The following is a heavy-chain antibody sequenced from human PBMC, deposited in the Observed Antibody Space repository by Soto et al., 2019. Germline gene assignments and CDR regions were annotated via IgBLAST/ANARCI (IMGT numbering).Heavy chain of an antibody. V-gene: IGHV3-30-3*01. Sequence: GGSLRLSCAASGFTFSSYAMHWVRQAPGKGLEWVAVISYDGSNKYYADSVKGRFTISRDNSKNTLYLQMNSLRAEDTAVYYCARDRWRGYGSGSYLYYYYYGMDVWGQGTTVTVSS. D-gene: IGHD3-10*01. CDR2: ISYDGSNK. CDR3: ARDRWRGYGSGSYLYYYYYGMDV. CDR1: GFTFSSYA. J-gene: IGHJ6*02.